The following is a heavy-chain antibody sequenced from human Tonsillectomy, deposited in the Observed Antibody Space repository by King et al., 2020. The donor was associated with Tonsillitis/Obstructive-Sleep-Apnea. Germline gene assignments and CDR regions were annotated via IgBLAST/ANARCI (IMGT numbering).Heavy chain of an antibody. D-gene: IGHD1-26*01. CDR2: IYPGNSAT. CDR3: AIPSGSSRADGFDV. J-gene: IGHJ3*01. CDR1: GYIFTNYW. Sequence: VQLVESGAEVKKPGESLKISCKGSGYIFTNYWIGWVRQMPGKGLEWMGIIYPGNSATRYSPSFQGQVTISADESISTAYVQWSSLKASDSAMYYCAIPSGSSRADGFDVWSQGTMITGSS. V-gene: IGHV5-51*03.